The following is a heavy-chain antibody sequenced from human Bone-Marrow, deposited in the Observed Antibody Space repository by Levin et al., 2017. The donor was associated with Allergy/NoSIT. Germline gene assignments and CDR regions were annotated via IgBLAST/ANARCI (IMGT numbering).Heavy chain of an antibody. CDR2: IYTDGST. V-gene: IGHV3-53*01. Sequence: ASVKVSCAASDFTVSDNYMSWVRQVPGKGLEWVSVIYTDGSTYYADSVKGRFTISRDDSKNTLYLQMNSLRPEDTAVYYCASLGVYYYDTSGQTEGLDIWGQGTMVTVSS. D-gene: IGHD3-22*01. CDR1: DFTVSDNY. CDR3: ASLGVYYYDTSGQTEGLDI. J-gene: IGHJ3*02.